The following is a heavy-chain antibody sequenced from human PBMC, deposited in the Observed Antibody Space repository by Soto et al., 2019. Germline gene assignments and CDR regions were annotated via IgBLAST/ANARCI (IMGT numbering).Heavy chain of an antibody. CDR2: MNPNSGNT. J-gene: IGHJ5*02. CDR1: GYTFTSYD. V-gene: IGHV1-8*01. CDR3: ARVMITMVRGVIRWFDP. Sequence: GASVKVSCKASGYTFTSYDINWVRQATGQGLEWMGWMNPNSGNTGYAQKFQGRVTMTRNTSISTAYMELSSLRSEDTAVYYCARVMITMVRGVIRWFDPWGQGTLVTVSS. D-gene: IGHD3-10*01.